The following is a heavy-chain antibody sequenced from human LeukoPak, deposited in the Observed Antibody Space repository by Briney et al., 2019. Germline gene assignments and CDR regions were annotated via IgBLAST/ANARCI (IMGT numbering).Heavy chain of an antibody. D-gene: IGHD2-15*01. CDR2: IIPIFGTA. Sequence: ASVKVSCKASGGTFISYAISWVRQAPGQGLEWMGGIIPIFGTANYAQKFQGRVTITADESTSTAYMELSSLRSEDTAVYYCARDLKAYCSGGSCYRLDYWGQGTLVTVSS. V-gene: IGHV1-69*13. CDR1: GGTFISYA. CDR3: ARDLKAYCSGGSCYRLDY. J-gene: IGHJ4*02.